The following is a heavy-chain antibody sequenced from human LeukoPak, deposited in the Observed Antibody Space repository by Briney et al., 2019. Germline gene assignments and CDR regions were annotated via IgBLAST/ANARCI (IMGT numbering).Heavy chain of an antibody. D-gene: IGHD1-26*01. V-gene: IGHV3-23*01. CDR2: ISNNGGYT. J-gene: IGHJ4*02. Sequence: GGSLRLSCAASGLTFSSSAMSWVRQAPGKGLEWVSAISNNGGYTYYADSVQGRFTISRDNSKNTLYLQMNSLRAEDTAVYYCAKVRIVGATTGFDYWGQGTLVTASS. CDR3: AKVRIVGATTGFDY. CDR1: GLTFSSSA.